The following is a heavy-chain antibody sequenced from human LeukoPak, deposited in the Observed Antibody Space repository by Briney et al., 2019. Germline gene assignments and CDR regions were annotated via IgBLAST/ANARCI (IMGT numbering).Heavy chain of an antibody. CDR3: ARDRWDIVVVPAAFNFDF. Sequence: PGGSLRLPCAASGFTFSSHWMSWVRQAPGKGLEWVANIKEDGSEKYYVDSVKGRFTISRDNAKNSLYLQMNSLRVEDTAVYYCARDRWDIVVVPAAFNFDFWGQGTLVTVSS. J-gene: IGHJ4*02. D-gene: IGHD2-2*01. V-gene: IGHV3-7*01. CDR1: GFTFSSHW. CDR2: IKEDGSEK.